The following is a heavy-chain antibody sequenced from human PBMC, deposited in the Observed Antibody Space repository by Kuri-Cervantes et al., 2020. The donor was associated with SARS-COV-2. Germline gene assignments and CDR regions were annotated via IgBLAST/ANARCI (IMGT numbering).Heavy chain of an antibody. J-gene: IGHJ6*03. V-gene: IGHV3-13*03. D-gene: IGHD6-13*01. CDR2: IGTAGDT. Sequence: LSLTCAPCGFTFSSYDMHWVRQATGKGLEGVSAIGTAGDTYYPGSVKGQFTIYRENAKNSLYLQMNSLRAGDTAVYYCARDRIAAAGDYYYYMDVWGKGTTVTVSS. CDR3: ARDRIAAAGDYYYYMDV. CDR1: GFTFSSYD.